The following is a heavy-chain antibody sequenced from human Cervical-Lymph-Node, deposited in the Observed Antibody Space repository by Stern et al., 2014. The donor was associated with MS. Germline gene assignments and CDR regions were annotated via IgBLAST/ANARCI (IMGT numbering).Heavy chain of an antibody. CDR3: ARPGRDAYNLDC. Sequence: VQLVESGAEVIKPGESLKISCKASGYSFNSYWIGWVRQMPGKGLEWMGVIYPGGSDTRYIPSFQGPVTNSVDQFHTTPLRQRSSLKDSDAAIYYCARPGRDAYNLDCWGQGTLVIVSS. CDR2: IYPGGSDT. V-gene: IGHV5-51*01. CDR1: GYSFNSYW. J-gene: IGHJ4*02. D-gene: IGHD5-24*01.